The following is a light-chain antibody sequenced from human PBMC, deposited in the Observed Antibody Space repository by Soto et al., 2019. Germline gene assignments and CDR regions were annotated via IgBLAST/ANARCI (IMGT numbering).Light chain of an antibody. Sequence: VMTQSPATLSLSPGDRATLSCRASQVVSRHVAWYQQRPGQAPRLLIQGASTRATGVPARFSGSQSGTEFTLTITSLKSEDFAVYYCQQYDNWPWTFGQGTKVEIK. V-gene: IGKV3-15*01. J-gene: IGKJ1*01. CDR1: QVVSRH. CDR3: QQYDNWPWT. CDR2: GAS.